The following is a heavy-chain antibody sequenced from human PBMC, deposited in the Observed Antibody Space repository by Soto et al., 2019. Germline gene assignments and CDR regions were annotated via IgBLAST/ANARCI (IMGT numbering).Heavy chain of an antibody. Sequence: QITLKESGPTLVNPTQTLTLTCTFSGISLSTTAEGVGWIRQPPGKALEWLALIYWDDDERYSPSLKSRLTITKDTSKNQVVLTMTNVDPVDTATYYCAHGSCSSADCYPNPYLDYWGQGILVTVSS. V-gene: IGHV2-5*02. CDR1: GISLSTTAEG. CDR2: IYWDDDE. D-gene: IGHD2-2*01. J-gene: IGHJ4*02. CDR3: AHGSCSSADCYPNPYLDY.